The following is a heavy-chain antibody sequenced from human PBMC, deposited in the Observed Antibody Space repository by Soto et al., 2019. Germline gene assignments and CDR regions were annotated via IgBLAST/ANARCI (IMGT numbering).Heavy chain of an antibody. Sequence: SETLSLTCTVSCGSVSSGSYYWSWIRQPPGKGLEWIGYIYYSGSTNYNPSLKSRVTISVDTSKNQFSLKLSSVTAADTAVYYCARAFVVVVASAFDPWGQGTLVTVSS. D-gene: IGHD2-15*01. V-gene: IGHV4-61*01. J-gene: IGHJ5*02. CDR2: IYYSGST. CDR1: CGSVSSGSYY. CDR3: ARAFVVVVASAFDP.